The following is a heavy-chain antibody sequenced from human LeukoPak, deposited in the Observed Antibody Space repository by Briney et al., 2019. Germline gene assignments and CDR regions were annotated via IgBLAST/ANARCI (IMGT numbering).Heavy chain of an antibody. D-gene: IGHD3-10*01. V-gene: IGHV4-38-2*02. Sequence: SETLSLTCTVSGYSISSGYYWGWIRQPPGKGLEWIGSIYHSGSTYYNPPLKSRVTISVDTSKNQFSLKLSSVTAADTAVYYCAGNYGSGSRNDYWGQGTLVTVSS. CDR1: GYSISSGYY. CDR3: AGNYGSGSRNDY. CDR2: IYHSGST. J-gene: IGHJ4*02.